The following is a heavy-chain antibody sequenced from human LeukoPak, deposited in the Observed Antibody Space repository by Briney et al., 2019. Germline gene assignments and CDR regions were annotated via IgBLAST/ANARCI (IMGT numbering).Heavy chain of an antibody. CDR3: ARGFLEWLFGY. J-gene: IGHJ4*01. CDR2: INPNSGGT. Sequence: ASVKVSCKASGYTFTSYDINWVRQATGQGLEWMGWINPNSGGTNYAQKFQGRVTMTRDTSISTAYMELSRLRSDDTAVYYCARGFLEWLFGYWGQGTLVTVSS. CDR1: GYTFTSYD. D-gene: IGHD3-3*01. V-gene: IGHV1-2*02.